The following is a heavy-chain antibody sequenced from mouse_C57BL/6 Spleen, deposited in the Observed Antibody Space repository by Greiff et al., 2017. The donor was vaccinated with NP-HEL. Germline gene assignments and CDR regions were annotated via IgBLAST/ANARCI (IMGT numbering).Heavy chain of an antibody. Sequence: QVQLKQPGAELVKPGASVKMSCKASGYTFTSYWITWVKQRPGQGLEWIGDIYPGSGSTNYNEKFKSKATLTVDTSSSTAYMQLSSLTSEDSAVYYCARRGPSLTGPFDYWGQGTTLTVSS. J-gene: IGHJ2*01. CDR3: ARRGPSLTGPFDY. V-gene: IGHV1-55*01. CDR1: GYTFTSYW. CDR2: IYPGSGST. D-gene: IGHD4-1*01.